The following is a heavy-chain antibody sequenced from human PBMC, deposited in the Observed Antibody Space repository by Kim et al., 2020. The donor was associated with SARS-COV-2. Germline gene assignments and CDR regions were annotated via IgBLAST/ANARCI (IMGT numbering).Heavy chain of an antibody. CDR1: GLTLDNYG. D-gene: IGHD3-9*01. CDR2: INWDGGSA. J-gene: IGHJ4*02. CDR3: VRSSTQYFDWLPDY. V-gene: IGHV3-20*01. Sequence: GGSLRLSCAASGLTLDNYGMTWVRQVPGKGLEWVSGINWDGGSADYADSVKGRFTISRDNAKKSLYLQMNSLRAEDTAFYHCVRSSTQYFDWLPDYWGQGTLVTVSS.